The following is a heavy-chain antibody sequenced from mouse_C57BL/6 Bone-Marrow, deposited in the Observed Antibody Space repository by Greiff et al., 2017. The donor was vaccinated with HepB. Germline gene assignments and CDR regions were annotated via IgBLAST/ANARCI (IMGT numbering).Heavy chain of an antibody. CDR2: ISNGGGST. CDR1: GFTFSDYY. J-gene: IGHJ4*01. V-gene: IGHV5-12*01. D-gene: IGHD3-2*02. Sequence: EVQVVESGGGLVQPGGSLKLSCAASGFTFSDYYMYWVRQTPEKRLEWVAYISNGGGSTYYPDTVKGRFTISRDNAKNTLYLQMSRLKSEDTAMYYCARRGSSGHYYAMDYWGQGTSVTVSS. CDR3: ARRGSSGHYYAMDY.